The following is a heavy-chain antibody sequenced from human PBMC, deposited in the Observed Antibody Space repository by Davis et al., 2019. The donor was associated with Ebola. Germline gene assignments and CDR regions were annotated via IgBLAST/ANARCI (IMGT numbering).Heavy chain of an antibody. Sequence: PGGSLRLSCAASGFTFSIFSMNWVRQAPGKGLEWVSYTNSGGGHIYYADSVKGRFTISRDNAKKSLYLQMDSLRVDDTAVYYCARDRDSSGYYFGAFDIWGQGTMVTVSS. D-gene: IGHD3-22*01. CDR2: TNSGGGHI. V-gene: IGHV3-21*01. CDR1: GFTFSIFS. J-gene: IGHJ3*02. CDR3: ARDRDSSGYYFGAFDI.